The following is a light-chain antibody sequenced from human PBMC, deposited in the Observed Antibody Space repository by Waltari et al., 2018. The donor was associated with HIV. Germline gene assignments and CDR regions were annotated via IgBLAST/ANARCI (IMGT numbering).Light chain of an antibody. Sequence: QSALTQPASVSGSPGQSISISCSGTDTDIGASAFVSWSQQHPAIPPNLIIFDATNRPTHLSVRFSASKFGTTASLTIAGLQDDDEADYFCSSYTTSKTYVFGSGTRVTVL. V-gene: IGLV2-14*03. CDR3: SSYTTSKTYV. J-gene: IGLJ1*01. CDR2: DAT. CDR1: DTDIGASAF.